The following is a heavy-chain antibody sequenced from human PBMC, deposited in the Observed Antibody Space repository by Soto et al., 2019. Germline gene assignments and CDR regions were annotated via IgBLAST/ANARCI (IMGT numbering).Heavy chain of an antibody. CDR3: ASLPALFWLVISDY. J-gene: IGHJ4*02. Sequence: QVQLQQWGAGLLKPSETLSLTCAVYGGSFSGYYWSWIRQPPGKGLEWIGEINHSGSTNYNPSLRGRVTISVAPTSNQFSLKVSSVTAAATAVYYCASLPALFWLVISDYGGQGTLVTVSS. D-gene: IGHD3-9*01. CDR1: GGSFSGYY. CDR2: INHSGST. V-gene: IGHV4-34*01.